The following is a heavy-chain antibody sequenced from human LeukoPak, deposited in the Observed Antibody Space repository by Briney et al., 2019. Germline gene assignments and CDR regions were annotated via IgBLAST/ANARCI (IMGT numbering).Heavy chain of an antibody. CDR3: AKAWSYCSSTSCSAPGY. V-gene: IGHV3-23*01. CDR2: ISSGGDGT. CDR1: GFTFSSYA. Sequence: GGSLRLSCAASGFTFSSYAMSWVRQAPGKGLEWVSAISSGGDGTYYADSVKGRFTISRDNSKNTLYLQMNSLRAEDTAVYYCAKAWSYCSSTSCSAPGYWGQGTLVTVSS. D-gene: IGHD2-2*01. J-gene: IGHJ4*02.